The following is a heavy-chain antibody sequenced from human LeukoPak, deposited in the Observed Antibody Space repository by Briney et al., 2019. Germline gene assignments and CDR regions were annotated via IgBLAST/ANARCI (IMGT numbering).Heavy chain of an antibody. V-gene: IGHV3-7*03. CDR3: ARIGYSSSSLDF. D-gene: IGHD6-6*01. J-gene: IGHJ4*02. CDR1: GFPFTNYW. Sequence: GGSLRLSCATSGFPFTNYWMTWVRQAPGKGLEWVANIKQDGSVKYYVDSVKGRFTISRDNAKNSLYLQMISLRAEDAAVYKCARIGYSSSSLDFWGRGTLVTVYS. CDR2: IKQDGSVK.